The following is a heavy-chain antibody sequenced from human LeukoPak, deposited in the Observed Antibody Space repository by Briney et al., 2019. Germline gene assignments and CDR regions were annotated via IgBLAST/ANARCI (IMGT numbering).Heavy chain of an antibody. V-gene: IGHV3-15*01. J-gene: IGHJ4*02. CDR1: GFTFTNAC. CDR2: SKSQTDGGTT. CDR3: TTGTWIQLWLADY. Sequence: GGSLRLSCKGSGFTFTNACMSWVRLAPGKGLEWVGHSKSQTDGGTTDYAAPVKGRFTISRDDSKNTLYLQLTSLKTEDTAVYYCTTGTWIQLWLADYWGQGTLVTVSS. D-gene: IGHD5-18*01.